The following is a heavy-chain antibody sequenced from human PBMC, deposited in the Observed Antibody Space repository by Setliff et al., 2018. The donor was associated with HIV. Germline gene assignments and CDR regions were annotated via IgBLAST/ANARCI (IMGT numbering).Heavy chain of an antibody. J-gene: IGHJ5*02. V-gene: IGHV4-61*09. CDR2: IYTSGST. Sequence: PSETLSLTCTVSGGSISSGSYYWSWIRQPAGKGLEWIGHIYTSGSTNYNPSRKSRVTISVDTSKNQFSLKLSSVTAADTAVYYCARLPGTTSPHVGWFDPWGQGTLVTVSS. CDR1: GGSISSGSYY. D-gene: IGHD1-7*01. CDR3: ARLPGTTSPHVGWFDP.